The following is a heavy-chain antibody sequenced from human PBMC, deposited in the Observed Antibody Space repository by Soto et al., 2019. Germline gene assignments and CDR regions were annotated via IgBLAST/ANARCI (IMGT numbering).Heavy chain of an antibody. CDR2: ISGSGGST. CDR1: GFTFSSYA. Sequence: PGGSLRLSCAASGFTFSSYAMSWVRQAPGKGLEWVSAISGSGGSTYYADSVKGRFTISRDNSKNTLYLQMNSLRAEDTAVYYFVKDKVRYSYGPDYFDYWGQGTQVTVSS. D-gene: IGHD5-18*01. V-gene: IGHV3-23*01. J-gene: IGHJ4*02. CDR3: VKDKVRYSYGPDYFDY.